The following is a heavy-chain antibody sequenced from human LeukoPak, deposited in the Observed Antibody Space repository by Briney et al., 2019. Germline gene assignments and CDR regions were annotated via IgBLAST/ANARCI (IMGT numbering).Heavy chain of an antibody. V-gene: IGHV4-59*12. Sequence: SETLSLTCTVSGGSISSYYWSWIRQPPGKGLEWIGYIYYSGSTNYNPSLKSRVTISVDTSKNQFSLKLSSVTAADTAVYYCAKVGKQWLVLRGWFDPWGRGTLVTVSS. J-gene: IGHJ5*02. CDR2: IYYSGST. D-gene: IGHD6-19*01. CDR3: AKVGKQWLVLRGWFDP. CDR1: GGSISSYY.